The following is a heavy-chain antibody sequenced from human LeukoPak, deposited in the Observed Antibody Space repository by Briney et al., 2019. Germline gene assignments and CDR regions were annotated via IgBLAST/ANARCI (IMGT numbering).Heavy chain of an antibody. CDR3: ARNNIVVVVAALDY. D-gene: IGHD2-15*01. V-gene: IGHV1-46*01. CDR1: GYTFTSYY. Sequence: ASVKVSCKASGYTFTSYYMHWVRQPPGQGLERMGIINPSGGSTCYAQKFQGRVTMTEDTSTSIVDMVLTSLASESTAVYCRARNNIVVVVAALDYWGQGTLVTVSS. J-gene: IGHJ4*02. CDR2: INPSGGST.